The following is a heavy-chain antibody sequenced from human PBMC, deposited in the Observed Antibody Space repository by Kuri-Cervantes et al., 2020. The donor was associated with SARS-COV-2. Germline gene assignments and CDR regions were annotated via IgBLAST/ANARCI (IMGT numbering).Heavy chain of an antibody. CDR2: INSDGSST. J-gene: IGHJ6*02. CDR3: ARGAVVPAAIEGHRGYYYGMDV. V-gene: IGHV3-74*01. D-gene: IGHD2-2*01. CDR1: GITFSSYW. Sequence: GGSLRLSCAASGITFSSYWMHWVRQAPGKGLVWVSRINSDGSSTSYADSGKGRFTISRDNAKNTLYLQMNSLRAEDTAVYYCARGAVVPAAIEGHRGYYYGMDVWGQGTTVTVSS.